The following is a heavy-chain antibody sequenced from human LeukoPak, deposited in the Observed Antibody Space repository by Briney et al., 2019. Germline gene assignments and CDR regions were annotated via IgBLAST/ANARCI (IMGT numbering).Heavy chain of an antibody. Sequence: SETLSLTCTVSGASVGSRSYYWGWIRQPPGKGLEWIGYIYYSGSTNYNPSLKSRVTISVDTSKNQFSLKLSSVTAADTAVYYCARAIGGGYSFYYFDYWGQGTLVTVSS. CDR3: ARAIGGGYSFYYFDY. V-gene: IGHV4-61*05. J-gene: IGHJ4*02. D-gene: IGHD5-18*01. CDR1: GASVGSRSYY. CDR2: IYYSGST.